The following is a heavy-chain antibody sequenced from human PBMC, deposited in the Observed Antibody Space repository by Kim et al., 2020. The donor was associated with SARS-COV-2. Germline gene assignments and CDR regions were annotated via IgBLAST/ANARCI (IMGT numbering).Heavy chain of an antibody. D-gene: IGHD3-10*01. CDR1: GGSFNDYY. Sequence: SETLSLTCAVYGGSFNDYYWSWIRQPPGKGLEWIGEIKHSGSTNYNPSLKSRVIISVDTSKNQFSLKLSSVTAAETAVYYCAGGQDVDSGRYGGMDVWDQGTTVCVSS. CDR3: AGGQDVDSGRYGGMDV. CDR2: IKHSGST. J-gene: IGHJ6*02. V-gene: IGHV4-34*01.